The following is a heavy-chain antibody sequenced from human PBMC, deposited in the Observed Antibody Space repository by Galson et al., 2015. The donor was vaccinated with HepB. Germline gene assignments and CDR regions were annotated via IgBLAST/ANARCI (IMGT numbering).Heavy chain of an antibody. CDR1: GFTFDDYT. V-gene: IGHV3-43*01. J-gene: IGHJ6*03. Sequence: SLRLSCAASGFTFDDYTMHWVRQVPGKGLEWVALINWHGSDTYYADSVRGRFTISRDNNRNFLYLQMNSLRTEDAALYYCTKEATVTTGWGDYMDVWGKGTTVTVAS. CDR3: TKEATVTTGWGDYMDV. D-gene: IGHD4-11*01. CDR2: INWHGSDT.